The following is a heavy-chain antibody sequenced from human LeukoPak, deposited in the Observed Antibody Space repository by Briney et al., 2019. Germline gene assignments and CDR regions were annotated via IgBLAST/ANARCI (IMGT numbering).Heavy chain of an antibody. Sequence: GESLKISCKGSGYSFTSYWIGWVRQMPGKGLEWVGIIYPGDSDTRYSPSFQGQVTISADKSISTAYLQWSSLKASDTAMYYCARGDVEWELLGAFDIWGQGTMVTVSS. J-gene: IGHJ3*02. D-gene: IGHD1-26*01. CDR3: ARGDVEWELLGAFDI. CDR1: GYSFTSYW. V-gene: IGHV5-51*01. CDR2: IYPGDSDT.